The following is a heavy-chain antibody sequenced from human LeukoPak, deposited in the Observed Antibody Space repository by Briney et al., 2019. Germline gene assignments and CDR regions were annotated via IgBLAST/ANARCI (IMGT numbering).Heavy chain of an antibody. CDR3: ARGVTMIGRLRFDP. D-gene: IGHD3-22*01. V-gene: IGHV4-38-2*02. Sequence: SETLSLTCTVSGYSISSGYHGGWIRQPPGKGLEWIGSIYHTGSTYYNPSLKSRVTISVDTSKNQFSLTLSSVTAADTAMYYCARGVTMIGRLRFDPWGQGTLVTVSS. CDR1: GYSISSGYH. CDR2: IYHTGST. J-gene: IGHJ5*02.